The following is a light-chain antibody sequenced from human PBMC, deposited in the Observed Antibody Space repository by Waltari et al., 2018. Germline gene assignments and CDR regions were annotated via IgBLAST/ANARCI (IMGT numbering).Light chain of an antibody. V-gene: IGKV3-11*01. CDR1: QSVGTY. J-gene: IGKJ2*01. CDR2: DAS. CDR3: QQRSNWTPHT. Sequence: EIVLTQSLATLSLSSGETATLSCRASQSVGTYLAWYQQKPGQAPRLLIYDASNRAAGIPARFRGSGSGTDFTITISSLEAEDFAVYYCQQRSNWTPHTFGQGTRLEIK.